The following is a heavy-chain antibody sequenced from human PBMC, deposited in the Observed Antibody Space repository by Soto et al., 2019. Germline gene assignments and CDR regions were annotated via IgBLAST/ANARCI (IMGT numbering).Heavy chain of an antibody. D-gene: IGHD1-26*01. CDR1: GGSISSSSYY. V-gene: IGHV4-39*01. Sequence: SETLSLTCTVSGGSISSSSYYWGWIRQPPGKGLEWIGSIYYSGSTYYNPSLKSRVTISVDTSKNQFSLKLGSVTAADTAVYYCAAYEATIDYWGQGTLVTVSS. J-gene: IGHJ4*02. CDR3: AAYEATIDY. CDR2: IYYSGST.